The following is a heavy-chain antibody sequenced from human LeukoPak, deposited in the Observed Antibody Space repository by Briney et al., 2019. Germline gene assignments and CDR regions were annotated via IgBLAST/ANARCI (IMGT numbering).Heavy chain of an antibody. Sequence: ASVKVSCKASGYTFTGYYMHWVRQAPGQGLEWMGWINPNSGGTNYAQKFQGRVTMTRDTSISTAYMELSRLRSDDTAAYYCARGGGLVVPAATDAFDIWGQGTMVTVSS. D-gene: IGHD2-2*01. V-gene: IGHV1-2*02. CDR2: INPNSGGT. J-gene: IGHJ3*02. CDR1: GYTFTGYY. CDR3: ARGGGLVVPAATDAFDI.